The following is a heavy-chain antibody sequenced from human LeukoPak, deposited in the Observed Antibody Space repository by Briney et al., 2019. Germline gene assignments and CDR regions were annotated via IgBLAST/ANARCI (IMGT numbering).Heavy chain of an antibody. Sequence: SVKVSCKASGYTFTGYYMHWVRQAPGQGLEWMGWINPNSGGTNYAQKFQGRVTMTRDTSISTVYMELSRLRSDDTAVYYCARVTIAGDSSGGRMGYWGQGTLVTVSS. J-gene: IGHJ4*02. CDR3: ARVTIAGDSSGGRMGY. CDR1: GYTFTGYY. D-gene: IGHD3-22*01. CDR2: INPNSGGT. V-gene: IGHV1-2*02.